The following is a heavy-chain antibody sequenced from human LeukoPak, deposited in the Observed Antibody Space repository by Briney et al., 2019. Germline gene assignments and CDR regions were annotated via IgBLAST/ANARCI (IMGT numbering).Heavy chain of an antibody. CDR2: ISGSGGNT. CDR1: GFTFNSYA. V-gene: IGHV3-23*01. J-gene: IGHJ4*02. CDR3: AKDKVGWYDSSGYSLFDY. Sequence: GGSLRLSCAASGFTFNSYAMTWVPQAPGKGLEWVSAISGSGGNTYYADSVKGRFTISRDNSKNTLYLHMNSLRAEDTAVYYCAKDKVGWYDSSGYSLFDYWGQGTLVTVSS. D-gene: IGHD3-22*01.